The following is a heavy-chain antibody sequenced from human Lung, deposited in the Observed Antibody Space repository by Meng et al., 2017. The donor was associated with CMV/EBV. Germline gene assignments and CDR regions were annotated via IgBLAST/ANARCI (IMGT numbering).Heavy chain of an antibody. CDR2: ISSSSNYI. V-gene: IGHV3-21*06. CDR1: GFTFSTYN. CDR3: GRVPGLGMSFYYGLDF. Sequence: GGSLRLSCAASGFTFSTYNMNWVRQAPGKGLEWVSSISSSSNYIYYADSVKGRFTISRANARNSLFRQMNSLRAEDTAVYYCGRVPGLGMSFYYGLDFWGRGTTVXVSS. J-gene: IGHJ6*02. D-gene: IGHD7-27*01.